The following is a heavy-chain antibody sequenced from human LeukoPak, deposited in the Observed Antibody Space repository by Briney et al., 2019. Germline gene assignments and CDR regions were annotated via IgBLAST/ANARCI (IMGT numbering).Heavy chain of an antibody. Sequence: GGSLRPSCAASGFTVSSNHMSWVRQAPGKGLEWVSVIYISGGTYYADSVKGRFTISRDNSNNTLYLQMNSLRAEDTAVYYCAKNIGGLDYWGQGTLVTVSS. V-gene: IGHV3-53*01. CDR2: IYISGGT. J-gene: IGHJ4*02. CDR3: AKNIGGLDY. D-gene: IGHD3-10*01. CDR1: GFTVSSNH.